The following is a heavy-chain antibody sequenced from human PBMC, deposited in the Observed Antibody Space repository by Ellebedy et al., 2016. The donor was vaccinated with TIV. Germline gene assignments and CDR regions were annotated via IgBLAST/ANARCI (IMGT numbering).Heavy chain of an antibody. CDR3: AGLNGDYGAGDAFDV. V-gene: IGHV1-2*02. CDR1: GYTFTGYY. D-gene: IGHD4-17*01. J-gene: IGHJ3*01. Sequence: AASVKVSCKTSGYTFTGYYMHWVRQVPGQGLEWMGWINPSNGATSYAQNFQGRVAMTGDTSTRTSYMELISLTSGDTAVYYCAGLNGDYGAGDAFDVWGRGTMVTVSP. CDR2: INPSNGAT.